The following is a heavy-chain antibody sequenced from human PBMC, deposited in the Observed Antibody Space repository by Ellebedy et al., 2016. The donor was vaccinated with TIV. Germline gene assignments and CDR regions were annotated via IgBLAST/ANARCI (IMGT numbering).Heavy chain of an antibody. CDR3: ARRGSYGDYAVQVNSWFDR. D-gene: IGHD4-17*01. Sequence: GESLKISCAATGFSFRSYWMSWVRQAPGKGLEWVANIYQDGSVQYYLDSLMGRFTISRDNAINSLFLQMNSLRAGDTAVYYCARRGSYGDYAVQVNSWFDRWGRGTLVTVSS. J-gene: IGHJ5*02. CDR1: GFSFRSYW. V-gene: IGHV3-7*01. CDR2: IYQDGSVQ.